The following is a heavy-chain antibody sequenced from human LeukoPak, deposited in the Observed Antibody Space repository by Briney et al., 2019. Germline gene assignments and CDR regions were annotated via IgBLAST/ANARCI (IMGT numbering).Heavy chain of an antibody. CDR1: GYTFTSYD. D-gene: IGHD4-23*01. CDR3: ARSTVVTQYFDY. J-gene: IGHJ4*02. V-gene: IGHV1-8*01. Sequence: ASVKVSCKASGYTFTSYDINWVRQATGQGLEWMGWMNPNSGNTGYAQKFQGRVTMTRNTSISTAYMELSSLRSEDTAVYYCARSTVVTQYFDYWGQGTLVTVSS. CDR2: MNPNSGNT.